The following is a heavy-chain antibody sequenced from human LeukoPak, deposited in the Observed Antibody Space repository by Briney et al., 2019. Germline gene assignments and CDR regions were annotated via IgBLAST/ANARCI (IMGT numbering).Heavy chain of an antibody. D-gene: IGHD1-26*01. CDR1: GSTLSSYA. Sequence: GRSLRLSCTASGSTLSSYAIHWVRQAPGKGLEWVSVIYLDGSKIHYAGSVKGRFTLSRDNSKNTLYLQMNSLKSEDTAVYYCQGGRFWGQGTLVTVSS. V-gene: IGHV3-33*01. J-gene: IGHJ4*02. CDR3: QGGRF. CDR2: IYLDGSKI.